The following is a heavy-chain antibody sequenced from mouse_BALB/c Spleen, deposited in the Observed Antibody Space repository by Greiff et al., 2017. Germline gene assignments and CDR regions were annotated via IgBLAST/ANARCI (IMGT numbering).Heavy chain of an antibody. CDR3: AQYGVYAMDY. CDR2: ISYSGST. Sequence: DVQLQESGPGLVKPSQSLSLTCTVTGYSITSDYAWNWIRQFPGNKLEWMGYISYSGSTSYNPSLKSRISITRDTSKNQFFLQLNSVTTEDTATYYCAQYGVYAMDYWGQGTSVTVSS. J-gene: IGHJ4*01. D-gene: IGHD2-10*02. V-gene: IGHV3-2*02. CDR1: GYSITSDYA.